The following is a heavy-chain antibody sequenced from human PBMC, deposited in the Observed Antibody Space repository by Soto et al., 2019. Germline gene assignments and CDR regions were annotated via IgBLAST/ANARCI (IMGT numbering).Heavy chain of an antibody. CDR2: IIPVLGPA. CDR1: RTTFNTFA. V-gene: IGHV1-69*06. J-gene: IGHJ4*02. Sequence: QVQLVQSGAEVKKPGSSVKVSCTASRTTFNTFAISWVRQAPGQGLEWMGGIIPVLGPAFYSQKFQGRVTITADKSTTTAYLELSSLRSEDTAVYYCARAAKRYFDKWGQGTLVTVSS. CDR3: ARAAKRYFDK.